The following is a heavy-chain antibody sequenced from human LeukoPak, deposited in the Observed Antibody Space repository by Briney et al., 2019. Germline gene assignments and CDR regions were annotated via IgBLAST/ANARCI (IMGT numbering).Heavy chain of an antibody. D-gene: IGHD6-19*01. Sequence: SETLSLTCTVSGGSISSGSYYWSWIRQPAGKGLEWIGRIYTSGSTNYNPSLKSRVTISVDTSKNQFSLKLSSVTAADTAVYYCASGYSSGWADAFDIWGQGTMVTVSS. CDR1: GGSISSGSYY. CDR2: IYTSGST. J-gene: IGHJ3*02. CDR3: ASGYSSGWADAFDI. V-gene: IGHV4-61*02.